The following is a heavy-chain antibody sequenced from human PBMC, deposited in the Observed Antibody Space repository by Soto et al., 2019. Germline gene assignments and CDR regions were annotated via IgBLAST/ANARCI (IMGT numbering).Heavy chain of an antibody. D-gene: IGHD6-19*01. CDR2: IFYSGSTTY. V-gene: IGHV4-59*11. Sequence: SETLSLTCTVSGDSISGHYWIWIRQPPGEGMEWIGYIFYSGSTTYNNNPSLKSRVSISVDTSKNQFYLRLTSVTAADTAVYYCARVGSSGWSPDYWGQGTLVTVSS. CDR3: ARVGSSGWSPDY. CDR1: GDSISGHY. J-gene: IGHJ4*02.